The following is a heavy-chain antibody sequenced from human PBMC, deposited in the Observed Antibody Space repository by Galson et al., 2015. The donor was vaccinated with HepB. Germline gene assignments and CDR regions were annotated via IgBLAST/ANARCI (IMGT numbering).Heavy chain of an antibody. CDR1: GFTFSSYS. Sequence: SLRLSCAASGFTFSSYSMNWVRQAPGKGLEWVSSISSSSSYIYYADSVKGRFTISRDNAKNSLYLQMNSLRAEDTAVYYCAREMYPDFPPFDYWGQGTLVTVSS. CDR3: AREMYPDFPPFDY. J-gene: IGHJ4*02. CDR2: ISSSSSYI. V-gene: IGHV3-21*01. D-gene: IGHD3-3*01.